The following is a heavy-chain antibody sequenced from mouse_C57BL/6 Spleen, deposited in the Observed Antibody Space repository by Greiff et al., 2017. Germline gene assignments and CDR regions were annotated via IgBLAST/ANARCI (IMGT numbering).Heavy chain of an antibody. CDR2: IDPSDGYT. CDR1: GYTFTSYW. Sequence: VQLQQPGAELVMPGASVKLSCKASGYTFTSYWMHWVKQRPGQGLEWIGEIDPSDGYTNYNQKFKGKSTLTVDKSSSTAYMQLSSLTSEDSAVYYCARKGYYYGSNGFAYWGQGTLVTVSA. J-gene: IGHJ3*01. D-gene: IGHD1-1*01. V-gene: IGHV1-69*01. CDR3: ARKGYYYGSNGFAY.